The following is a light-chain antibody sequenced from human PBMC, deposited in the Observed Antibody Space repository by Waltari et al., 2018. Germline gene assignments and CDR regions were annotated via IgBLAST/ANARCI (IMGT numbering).Light chain of an antibody. CDR1: QSVGSS. CDR2: DAS. Sequence: EIVLTQSPVTLSLAPGERATLSCWASQSVGSSLAWYQQKPCQAPRLLLYDASNRAPGVPARFNGSGSGTDFTLTIISLQSEDSAVYYCQQRSNWPPITFGQGTRLEIK. V-gene: IGKV3-11*01. J-gene: IGKJ5*01. CDR3: QQRSNWPPIT.